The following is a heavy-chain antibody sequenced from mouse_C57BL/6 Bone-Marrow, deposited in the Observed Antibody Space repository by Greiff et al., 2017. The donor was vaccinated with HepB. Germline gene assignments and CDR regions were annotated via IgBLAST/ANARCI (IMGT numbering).Heavy chain of an antibody. CDR2: ISDGGSYT. V-gene: IGHV5-4*03. J-gene: IGHJ3*01. Sequence: EVNLVESGGGLVKPGGSLKLSCAASGFTFSSYAMSWVRQTPEKRLEWVATISDGGSYTSYPDNVKGRFTISRDNAKNNLYLQMSQLKSEDTAMYYCARAPYGSSEAWFAYWGQGTLVTVSA. CDR3: ARAPYGSSEAWFAY. CDR1: GFTFSSYA. D-gene: IGHD1-1*01.